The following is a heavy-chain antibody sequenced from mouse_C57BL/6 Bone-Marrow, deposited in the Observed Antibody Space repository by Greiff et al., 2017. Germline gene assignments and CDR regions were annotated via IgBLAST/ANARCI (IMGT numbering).Heavy chain of an antibody. Sequence: LQESGAELVRPGTSVKVSCKASGYAFTNYLIEWVKQRPGQGLEWIGVINPGSGGTNYNETFKGKATLTADKSSSTAYMQLSSLRSEDSAVXFCERQGITTVAENYAMDYWGQGTSVTVSS. J-gene: IGHJ4*01. CDR3: ERQGITTVAENYAMDY. V-gene: IGHV1-54*01. D-gene: IGHD1-1*01. CDR2: INPGSGGT. CDR1: GYAFTNYL.